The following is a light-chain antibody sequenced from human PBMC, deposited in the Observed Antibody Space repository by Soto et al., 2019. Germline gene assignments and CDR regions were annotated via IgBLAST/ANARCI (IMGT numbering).Light chain of an antibody. Sequence: QSVLTQPPSVSGAPGQRVTISCTGSSSNSGAGYDVHRYQQLPGTAPKLLIYGNSNRPSGVPDRCSGSKSGTSASLAITGLQAEDEADYYCQSYDSSLSGSMVFGGGTQLTVL. V-gene: IGLV1-40*01. CDR3: QSYDSSLSGSMV. CDR1: SSNSGAGYD. J-gene: IGLJ3*02. CDR2: GNS.